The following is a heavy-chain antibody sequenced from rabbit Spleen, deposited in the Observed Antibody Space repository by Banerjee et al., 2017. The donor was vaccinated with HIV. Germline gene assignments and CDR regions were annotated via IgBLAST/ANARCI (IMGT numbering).Heavy chain of an antibody. V-gene: IGHV1S45*01. CDR1: EFSFSDRDV. CDR2: INTATGKA. CDR3: ARDLVGVIGWNFYL. J-gene: IGHJ4*01. Sequence: QEQLEESGGGLVKPEGSLTVTCKASEFSFSDRDVMCWVRQAPGKGLEWIACINTATGKAVYASWAKGRFTISRTSSTTVTLRMTSLTAADTATYFCARDLVGVIGWNFYLWGPGTLVTVS. D-gene: IGHD1-1*01.